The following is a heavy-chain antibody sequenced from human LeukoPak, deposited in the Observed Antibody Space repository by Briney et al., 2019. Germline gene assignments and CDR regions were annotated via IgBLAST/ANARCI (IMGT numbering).Heavy chain of an antibody. V-gene: IGHV4-39*01. CDR1: GGSISSSSYY. J-gene: IGHJ4*02. Sequence: SETLSLTCTVSGGSISSSSYYWGWIRQPPGKGLEWIGSIYYSGRTYHNPSLKSRVTISVDTSKNQSSLKVSSVTAADTAVYYCASRIAVALNYFDYWGQGTLVTVSS. CDR2: IYYSGRT. CDR3: ASRIAVALNYFDY. D-gene: IGHD6-19*01.